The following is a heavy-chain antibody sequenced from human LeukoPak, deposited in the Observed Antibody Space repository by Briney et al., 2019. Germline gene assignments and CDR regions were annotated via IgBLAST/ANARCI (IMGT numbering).Heavy chain of an antibody. CDR1: GFTVSSKC. CDR2: IYSGGDT. V-gene: IGHV3-53*01. D-gene: IGHD5-18*01. Sequence: GGSLRLSCAASGFTVSSKCMSWVRQAPGKGLEWVSVIYSGGDTFYADSVEGRFTISRDNSKNTLYLQMNSLRAEDTAVYYCAKVESSYGLDYFDYWGQGTLVTVSS. CDR3: AKVESSYGLDYFDY. J-gene: IGHJ4*02.